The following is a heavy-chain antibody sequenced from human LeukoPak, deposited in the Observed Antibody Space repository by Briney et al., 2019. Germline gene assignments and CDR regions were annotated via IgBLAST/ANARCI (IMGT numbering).Heavy chain of an antibody. CDR2: ISYDGSNK. V-gene: IGHV3-30*04. CDR3: ASVHFDFPYSSSWYTGVWFDP. D-gene: IGHD6-13*01. CDR1: GFTSSSYA. J-gene: IGHJ5*02. Sequence: PGRSLRLSCAPSGFTSSSYAMHWVRQAPGKGLGWVAVISYDGSNKYYADSVTGRFTISRDNSKNTLYLQMNSLRAEDTAVYYCASVHFDFPYSSSWYTGVWFDPWGEGTLVTVSS.